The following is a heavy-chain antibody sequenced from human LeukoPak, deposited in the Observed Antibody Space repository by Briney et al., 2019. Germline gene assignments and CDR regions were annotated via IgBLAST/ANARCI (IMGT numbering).Heavy chain of an antibody. Sequence: GGSLRLSCAAAGLTLASYPMSWVRQAPGKGLESLSAPNSGGRDVTYDSDSVKGRFTISRDNSKNTLYLQMNSLRAEDTALYCCAKDSRWPNDAFDNWGQGTMVTVSS. J-gene: IGHJ3*02. V-gene: IGHV3-23*01. CDR1: GLTLASYP. CDR2: PNSGGRDVT. D-gene: IGHD6-13*01. CDR3: AKDSRWPNDAFDN.